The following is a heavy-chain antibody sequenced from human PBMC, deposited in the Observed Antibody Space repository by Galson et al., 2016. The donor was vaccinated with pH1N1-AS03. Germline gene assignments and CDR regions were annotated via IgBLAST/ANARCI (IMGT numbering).Heavy chain of an antibody. CDR1: GVPLNTNGLG. Sequence: PALVKPPQTVTLTCTFSGVPLNTNGLGVGWVGQPPGKALEWLALIYWDDDKRYSPSLKSRLTIARDASKQQAVLTMPAMYPVETGTYFCVHRMRQRRGWFGPWGQGTQVTVSS. D-gene: IGHD3-10*01. V-gene: IGHV2-5*02. J-gene: IGHJ5*02. CDR3: VHRMRQRRGWFGP. CDR2: IYWDDDK.